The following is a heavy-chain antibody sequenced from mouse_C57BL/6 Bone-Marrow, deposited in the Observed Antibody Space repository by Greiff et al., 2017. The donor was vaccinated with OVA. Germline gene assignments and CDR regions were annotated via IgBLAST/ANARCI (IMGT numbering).Heavy chain of an antibody. J-gene: IGHJ4*01. CDR2: IDPSDSET. Sequence: VQLQQPGAELVRPGSSVKLSCKASGYTFTSYWMHWVKQRPIQGLEWIGNIDPSDSETHYNQKFKDKATLTVDKSSSTAYMQLSSLTSEDSAVYYCARRGPDAGGDYWGQGTSVTVSS. CDR3: ARRGPDAGGDY. V-gene: IGHV1-52*01. D-gene: IGHD3-1*01. CDR1: GYTFTSYW.